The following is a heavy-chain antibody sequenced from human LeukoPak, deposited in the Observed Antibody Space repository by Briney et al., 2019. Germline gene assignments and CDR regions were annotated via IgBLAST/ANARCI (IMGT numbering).Heavy chain of an antibody. CDR2: ISSGGSTI. Sequence: PGGSLRLSCAASGFTFSSYRMNWVRQAPGKGLEWVSYISSGGSTIYYADSVKGRFTISRDNAKNSLYLQMNSLRAEDTAVYYCARGEYYGSGLYYYYMDVWDKGTTVTVSS. J-gene: IGHJ6*03. CDR1: GFTFSSYR. D-gene: IGHD3-10*01. V-gene: IGHV3-48*01. CDR3: ARGEYYGSGLYYYYMDV.